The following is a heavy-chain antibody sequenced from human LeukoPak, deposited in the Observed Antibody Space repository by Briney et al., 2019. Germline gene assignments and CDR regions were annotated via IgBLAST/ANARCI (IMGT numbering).Heavy chain of an antibody. CDR1: GXSMSSYY. CDR3: AREGTAGTNLNWFDP. Sequence: SETVSLTWTVCGXSMSSYYGSWLRQPPGKGLEWIGYIFYSGSTNFNPSLKSRVTISVDTSKNQFSLKLSSVTAADTAVYYCAREGTAGTNLNWFDPWGQGTLVTVSS. V-gene: IGHV4-59*01. D-gene: IGHD1-1*01. J-gene: IGHJ5*02. CDR2: IFYSGST.